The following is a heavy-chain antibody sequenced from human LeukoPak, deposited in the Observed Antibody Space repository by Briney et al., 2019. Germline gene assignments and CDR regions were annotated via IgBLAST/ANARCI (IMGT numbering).Heavy chain of an antibody. CDR1: GGPFSGYY. V-gene: IGHV4-34*01. D-gene: IGHD6-13*01. CDR2: INHSGST. Sequence: PSETLSLTCAVYGGPFSGYYWSWIRQPPGKGLEWIGEINHSGSTNYNPSLKSRVTISVDTSKNQFSLKLSSVTAADTAVYYCARGKIAAAAPGYFDYWGQGTLVTVSS. J-gene: IGHJ4*02. CDR3: ARGKIAAAAPGYFDY.